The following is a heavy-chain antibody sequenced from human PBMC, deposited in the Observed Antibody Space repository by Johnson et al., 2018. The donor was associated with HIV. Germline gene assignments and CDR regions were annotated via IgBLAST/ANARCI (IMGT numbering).Heavy chain of an antibody. Sequence: VQLVESGGGLVQPGGSLRLSCAASGFTFSTYWMSWVRQAPGKGLEWVANIKQDGSERYYADSVKGRFTISRDNSRNTLFLQMNSLRAEDTAMYFCVRRFYDSSAFDVWGQGTLVTVSS. CDR3: VRRFYDSSAFDV. CDR1: GFTFSTYW. J-gene: IGHJ3*01. D-gene: IGHD3-22*01. CDR2: IKQDGSER. V-gene: IGHV3-7*01.